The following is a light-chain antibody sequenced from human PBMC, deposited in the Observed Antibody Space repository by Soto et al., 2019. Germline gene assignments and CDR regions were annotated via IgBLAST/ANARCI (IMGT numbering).Light chain of an antibody. J-gene: IGKJ1*01. Sequence: SLFATVGDKVHLSFLASQDIAIYLAWYQQKPGKAPNLLIYAASTLQSGVPSRFSGSGSGTDFTLTISSLQPEDFATYYCQQSYSTLWTFCQGTKVDI. CDR1: QDIAIY. CDR3: QQSYSTLWT. V-gene: IGKV1-39*01. CDR2: AAS.